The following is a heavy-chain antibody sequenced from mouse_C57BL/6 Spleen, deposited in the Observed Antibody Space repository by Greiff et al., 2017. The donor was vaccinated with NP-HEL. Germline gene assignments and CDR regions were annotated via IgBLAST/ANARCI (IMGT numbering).Heavy chain of an antibody. Sequence: EVQLQQSGPELVKPGASVKISCKASGYTFTDYYMNWVKQSHGKSLEWIGDINPNNGGTSYNQKFKGKATLTVDKSSSTAYMELRSLTSEDSAVYYCAREGGWLLRFDYWGQGTTLTVSS. V-gene: IGHV1-26*01. CDR2: INPNNGGT. CDR3: AREGGWLLRFDY. CDR1: GYTFTDYY. D-gene: IGHD2-3*01. J-gene: IGHJ2*01.